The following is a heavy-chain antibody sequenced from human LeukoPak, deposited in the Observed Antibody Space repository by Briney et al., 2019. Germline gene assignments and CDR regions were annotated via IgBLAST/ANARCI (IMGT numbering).Heavy chain of an antibody. J-gene: IGHJ6*02. CDR2: IYYSGST. CDR1: GGSISSYY. Sequence: ASETLSLTRTVSGGSISSYYWSWIRQPPGKGLEWIGYIYYSGSTNYNPSLKSRVTISVDTSKNQFSLKLSSVTAADTAVYYCARDRYFRWGSGTEYYGMDVWGQGTTVTVSS. V-gene: IGHV4-59*01. D-gene: IGHD2/OR15-2a*01. CDR3: ARDRYFRWGSGTEYYGMDV.